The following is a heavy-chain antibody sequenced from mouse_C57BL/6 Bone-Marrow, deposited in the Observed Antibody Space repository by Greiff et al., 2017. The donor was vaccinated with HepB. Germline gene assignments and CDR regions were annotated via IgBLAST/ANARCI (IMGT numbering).Heavy chain of an antibody. D-gene: IGHD1-1*01. CDR1: GYTFTSYW. V-gene: IGHV1-55*01. CDR2: IYPGSGST. Sequence: QVQLQQPGAELVKPGASVKMSCKASGYTFTSYWITWVKQRPGQGLEWIGDIYPGSGSTNYNEKFKSKATLTVDTSSSTAYMQLSSLTSEDSAVYYCARDYYGSSYWFAYWGQWTLVTVSA. J-gene: IGHJ3*01. CDR3: ARDYYGSSYWFAY.